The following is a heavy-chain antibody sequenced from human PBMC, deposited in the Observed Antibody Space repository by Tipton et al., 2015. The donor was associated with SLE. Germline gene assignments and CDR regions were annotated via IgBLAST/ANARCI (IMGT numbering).Heavy chain of an antibody. Sequence: QSGAEVKKPGASVKVSCKASGYTFTSYYMHWVRQAPGQGLEWMGIINPSGGSTSYAQKFQGRVTMTRDTSTSTVYMELSSLRSEDTAVYYCARDISVFGVVNYFDYWGQGTLVTVSS. CDR2: INPSGGST. D-gene: IGHD3-3*02. CDR3: ARDISVFGVVNYFDY. V-gene: IGHV1-46*01. J-gene: IGHJ4*02. CDR1: GYTFTSYY.